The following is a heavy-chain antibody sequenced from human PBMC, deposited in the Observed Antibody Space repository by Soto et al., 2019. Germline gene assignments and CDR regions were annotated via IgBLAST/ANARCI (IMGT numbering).Heavy chain of an antibody. Sequence: ASVKVSCKASGYTFTGYYMHWVRQAPGQGLEWMRWINPNSGGTNYAQKFQGWVTMTRDTSISTAYMELSRLRSDDTAVYYCARDRVAYYYDSSGYYQNWFDPWGQGTLVTVSS. D-gene: IGHD3-22*01. J-gene: IGHJ5*02. CDR2: INPNSGGT. CDR3: ARDRVAYYYDSSGYYQNWFDP. V-gene: IGHV1-2*04. CDR1: GYTFTGYY.